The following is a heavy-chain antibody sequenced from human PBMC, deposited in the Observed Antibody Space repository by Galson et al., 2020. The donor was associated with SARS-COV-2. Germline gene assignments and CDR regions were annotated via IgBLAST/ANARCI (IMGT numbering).Heavy chain of an antibody. CDR1: GFTFSSYA. D-gene: IGHD3-22*01. Sequence: GGSLRLSCAASGFTFSSYAMHWVRQAPGKGLEWVAVISYDGSNKYYADSVKGRFTISRDNSKNTLYLQMNSLRAEDTAVYYCARDLRNVGSSGYYNYWGQGTLVTVSS. V-gene: IGHV3-30-3*01. J-gene: IGHJ4*02. CDR3: ARDLRNVGSSGYYNY. CDR2: ISYDGSNK.